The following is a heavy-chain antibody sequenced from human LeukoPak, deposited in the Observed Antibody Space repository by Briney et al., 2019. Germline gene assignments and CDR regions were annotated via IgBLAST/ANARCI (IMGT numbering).Heavy chain of an antibody. J-gene: IGHJ4*02. Sequence: ASVRVSCKVSGAILIELSILWVRQSPGKGLEWMGGFDSEDGKTKAAQSFLDRVSLTEDTSLATAYMELRSLTSEDTAVYYCVTGSSERDYYDSGTYYLGDSWGQGTVVTVSS. CDR1: GAILIELS. D-gene: IGHD3-10*01. CDR3: VTGSSERDYYDSGTYYLGDS. CDR2: FDSEDGKT. V-gene: IGHV1-24*01.